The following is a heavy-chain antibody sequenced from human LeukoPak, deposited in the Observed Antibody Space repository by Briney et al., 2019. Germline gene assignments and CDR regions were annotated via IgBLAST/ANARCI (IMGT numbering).Heavy chain of an antibody. V-gene: IGHV3-30*18. J-gene: IGHJ4*02. D-gene: IGHD2-21*01. Sequence: GESLRLSCAASGFTFSSYGMHWVRQAPGKGLEWVAVISYDGSNKYYADSVKGRFTISRDNSKNTLYLQMNSLRAEDTAVYYCAKDSVDSSFDYWGQGTLVTVSS. CDR3: AKDSVDSSFDY. CDR1: GFTFSSYG. CDR2: ISYDGSNK.